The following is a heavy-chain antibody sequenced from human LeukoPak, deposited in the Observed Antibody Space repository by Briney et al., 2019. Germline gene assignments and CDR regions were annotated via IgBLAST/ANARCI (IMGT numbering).Heavy chain of an antibody. CDR1: GFTFSNYA. D-gene: IGHD2-2*01. Sequence: GGSLRLSCAASGFTFSNYAMHWVCQAPGKGLEWVAFIRADGSNKYYADSVKGRFTISRDNSKNTLYLQMNSLRAEDTAIYYCDCSSATCYAAGDYWGQGTLVTVSS. V-gene: IGHV3-30*02. J-gene: IGHJ4*02. CDR3: DCSSATCYAAGDY. CDR2: IRADGSNK.